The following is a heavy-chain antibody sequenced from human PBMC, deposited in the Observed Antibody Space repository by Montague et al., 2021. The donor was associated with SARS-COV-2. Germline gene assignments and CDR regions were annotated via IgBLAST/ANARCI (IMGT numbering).Heavy chain of an antibody. D-gene: IGHD3-10*01. V-gene: IGHV4-30-2*01. CDR3: ARSIIQGGLNWFDP. Sequence: TLSFTCAVSGASISNGGYTWIWTRRPPGQGLVWIVYINQIGNTRSTPSLQSRVSMSVDKYKNHFSLQLTSVVAADTAIYFCARSIIQGGLNWFDPWGQGTLVTVSS. CDR2: INQIGNT. CDR1: GASISNGGYT. J-gene: IGHJ5*02.